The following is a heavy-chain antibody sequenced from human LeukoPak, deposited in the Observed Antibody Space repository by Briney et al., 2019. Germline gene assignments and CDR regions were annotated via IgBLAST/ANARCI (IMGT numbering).Heavy chain of an antibody. J-gene: IGHJ6*02. CDR3: ARDVLMVYYYYYYGMDV. CDR2: INPSGGST. V-gene: IGHV1-46*01. CDR1: GYTFTSYY. D-gene: IGHD2-8*01. Sequence: ASVKVSCKASGYTFTSYYMHWVRQAPGQGLEWMGIINPSGGSTSYAQKFQGRVTMTRDTSTSTVYMELSSLRSEDTAVYYCARDVLMVYYYYYYGMDVWGQGTTVTASS.